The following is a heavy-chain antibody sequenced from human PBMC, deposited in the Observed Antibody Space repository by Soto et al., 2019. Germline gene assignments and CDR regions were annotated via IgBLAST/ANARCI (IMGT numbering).Heavy chain of an antibody. V-gene: IGHV3-15*07. CDR1: GFTFSNAW. CDR2: IKSKTDGGTT. Sequence: GGSLRLSCAASGFTFSNAWMNWVRQAPGKGLEWVGRIKSKTDGGTTDYAAPVKGRFTISRDDSKNTLYLQMNSLKTEDTAVYYCTTDDYSNYGPWYGMDVWGQGTTVTVSS. D-gene: IGHD4-4*01. J-gene: IGHJ6*02. CDR3: TTDDYSNYGPWYGMDV.